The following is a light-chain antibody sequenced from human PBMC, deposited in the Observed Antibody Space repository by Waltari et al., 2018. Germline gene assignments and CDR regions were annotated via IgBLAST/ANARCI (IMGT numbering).Light chain of an antibody. V-gene: IGLV2-14*03. CDR1: SSDVGGYNS. CDR3: ISYTSSSTWV. J-gene: IGLJ3*02. CDR2: DVS. Sequence: QSALTQPASVSGSPGQSITISCTGTSSDVGGYNSVSWYQQHPGKAPKLIIYDVSNRPSGVSNRFSGSRSGNTASLTISGLQTEDEADYYCISYTSSSTWVFGGGTKLTVL.